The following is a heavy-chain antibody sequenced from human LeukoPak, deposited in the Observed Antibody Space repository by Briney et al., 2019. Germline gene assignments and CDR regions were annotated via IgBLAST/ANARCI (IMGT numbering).Heavy chain of an antibody. CDR2: INSDGLIT. D-gene: IGHD2-15*01. CDR1: GFTFSNYW. CDR3: GREGGGSFLAPFDI. J-gene: IGHJ3*02. Sequence: GGSLRLSCAASGFTFSNYWMHWVRQAPGKGLVWVSRINSDGLITNYADSVKGRFTGSRDNPKNTLYLQMNSLRVEDTAVYYCGREGGGSFLAPFDIWGQGKLVTVSS. V-gene: IGHV3-74*01.